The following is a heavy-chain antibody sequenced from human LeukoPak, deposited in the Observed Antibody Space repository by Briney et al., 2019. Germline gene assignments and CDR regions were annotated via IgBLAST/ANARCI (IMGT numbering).Heavy chain of an antibody. V-gene: IGHV3-33*06. J-gene: IGHJ4*02. CDR2: IWYDGSNK. D-gene: IGHD3-22*01. CDR1: GFTFSSYG. CDR3: AKDRLIVVVITTADFDY. Sequence: GGSLRLSCAASGFTFSSYGMHWVRQAPGKGLEWVAVIWYDGSNKYYADSVKGRFTISRDNSKNTLYLQMNSLRAEDTAVYYCAKDRLIVVVITTADFDYWGQGTLVTVSS.